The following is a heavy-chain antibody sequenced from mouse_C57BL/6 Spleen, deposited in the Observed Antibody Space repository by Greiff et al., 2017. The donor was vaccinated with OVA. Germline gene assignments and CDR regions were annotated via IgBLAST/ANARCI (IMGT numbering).Heavy chain of an antibody. V-gene: IGHV10-3*01. D-gene: IGHD1-1*01. CDR2: IRSKSSNYAT. CDR3: VRDSPYYYGSSLYAMDY. CDR1: GFTFNTYA. J-gene: IGHJ4*01. Sequence: EVQVVESGGGLVQPKGSLKLSCAASGFTFNTYAMHWVRQAPGKGLEWVARIRSKSSNYATYYADSVKDRFTISRDDSQSMLYLQMNNLKTEDTAMYYCVRDSPYYYGSSLYAMDYWGQGTSVTVSS.